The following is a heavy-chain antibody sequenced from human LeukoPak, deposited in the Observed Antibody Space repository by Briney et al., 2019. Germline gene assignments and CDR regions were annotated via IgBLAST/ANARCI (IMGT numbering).Heavy chain of an antibody. D-gene: IGHD6-19*01. CDR2: VYDSGSTRST. Sequence: SETLSLTCSVSRGSISSYYWSWIRQPPGKGLEWIGYVYDSGSTRSTNYNPSLNSRVTISVDTSKNQFSLKLNSVTAADTAVYYCASSPLISSGWLGHDYWGQGILVTVSS. V-gene: IGHV4-59*01. CDR3: ASSPLISSGWLGHDY. J-gene: IGHJ4*02. CDR1: RGSISSYY.